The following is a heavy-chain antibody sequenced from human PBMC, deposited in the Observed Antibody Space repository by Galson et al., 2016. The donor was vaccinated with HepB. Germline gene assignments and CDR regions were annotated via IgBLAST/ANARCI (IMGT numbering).Heavy chain of an antibody. CDR3: ARDKNERGYSYGQFDY. CDR2: IHYSGST. J-gene: IGHJ4*02. V-gene: IGHV4-31*01. Sequence: TLSLTCTVSGGSISSGGYYWSWIRQHPGKGLEWIGYIHYSGSTYYNPSLERLVSIAVDTSKNQFSLKLSSVTAADTAVYYCARDKNERGYSYGQFDYWGQGALVTVSS. CDR1: GGSISSGGYY. D-gene: IGHD5-18*01.